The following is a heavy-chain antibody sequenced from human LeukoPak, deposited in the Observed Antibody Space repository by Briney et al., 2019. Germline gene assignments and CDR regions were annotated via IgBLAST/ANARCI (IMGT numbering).Heavy chain of an antibody. CDR3: ARDRGDTADY. CDR1: GFTFSNYG. D-gene: IGHD5-18*01. CDR2: ISNDGNIK. V-gene: IGHV3-30*03. Sequence: GRSLRLSCAASGFTFSNYGMHWVRQAPGKGLEWVAVISNDGNIKLYADSVKGRFTISRDNAKNSPYLQMNSLRAEDTAVYYCARDRGDTADYWGQGTLVTVSS. J-gene: IGHJ4*02.